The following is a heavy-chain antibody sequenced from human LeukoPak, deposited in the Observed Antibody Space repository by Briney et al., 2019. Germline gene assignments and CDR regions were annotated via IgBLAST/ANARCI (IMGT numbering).Heavy chain of an antibody. CDR3: AKEGLRYFDWLFSDFDY. Sequence: GGSLRLSCAASGFTFSSYAMSWVRQAPGKGLEWVSAISGSGGSTYYADSVKGRFTISRDNSKNTLYLQMNSLRAEDTAVYYCAKEGLRYFDWLFSDFDYWGQGTLVTVSS. CDR2: ISGSGGST. D-gene: IGHD3-9*01. V-gene: IGHV3-23*01. J-gene: IGHJ4*02. CDR1: GFTFSSYA.